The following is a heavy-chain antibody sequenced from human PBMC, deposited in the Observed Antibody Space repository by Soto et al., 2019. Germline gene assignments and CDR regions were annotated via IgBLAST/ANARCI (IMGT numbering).Heavy chain of an antibody. J-gene: IGHJ4*02. V-gene: IGHV3-30*18. CDR1: GFTFSSYG. CDR2: ISYDGSSK. D-gene: IGHD6-25*01. Sequence: PGGSLRLSCAASGFTFSSYGMHWVRQAPGKGLEWVAVISYDGSSKYYADSVKGRFTISRDNSKNTLYLQMNSLRAEDTAVYYCANSGPRHWGQGTLVTVSS. CDR3: ANSGPRH.